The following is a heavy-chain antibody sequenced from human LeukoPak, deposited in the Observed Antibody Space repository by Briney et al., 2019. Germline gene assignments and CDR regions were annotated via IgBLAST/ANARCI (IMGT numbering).Heavy chain of an antibody. CDR3: ASYNLRSVAAFDI. CDR1: GGTFSSYA. V-gene: IGHV1-69*13. J-gene: IGHJ3*02. CDR2: IIPIFGTA. D-gene: IGHD5/OR15-5a*01. Sequence: SVKVSCKASGGTFSSYAISWVRQAPGQGLEWMGGIIPIFGTANYAQKFQGRVTITADESTSTAYMELSSLRSEDTAVYYCASYNLRSVAAFDIWGQGTMVTVSS.